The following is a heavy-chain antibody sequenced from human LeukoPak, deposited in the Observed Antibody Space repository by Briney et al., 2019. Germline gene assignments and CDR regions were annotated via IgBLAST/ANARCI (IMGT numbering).Heavy chain of an antibody. CDR2: ISSSGGPI. V-gene: IGHV3-11*01. J-gene: IGHJ4*02. CDR3: ARGDSSSWIRSYYFDY. Sequence: GGSLRLSCAASGFSLSDYDMNWIRQAPGKGLEWVSYISSSGGPIYHADSVKGRFTISRDNAKNSLYLQMNSLTPDDTAVYHCARGDSSSWIRSYYFDYWGQGTLVTVSS. CDR1: GFSLSDYD. D-gene: IGHD6-13*01.